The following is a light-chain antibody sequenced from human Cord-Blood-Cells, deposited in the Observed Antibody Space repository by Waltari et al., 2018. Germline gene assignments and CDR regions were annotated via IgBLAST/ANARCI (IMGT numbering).Light chain of an antibody. Sequence: QSALTQPASVSGSPGQSITISCTGTSSDVGGYNYVSWYQQHPGKAPKLLIYDVSKPPSGVSTRFSGSKSGNTASLTISGLQAEDEADYYCSSYTSSSTWVFGGGTKLTVL. CDR1: SSDVGGYNY. CDR3: SSYTSSSTWV. V-gene: IGLV2-14*01. CDR2: DVS. J-gene: IGLJ3*02.